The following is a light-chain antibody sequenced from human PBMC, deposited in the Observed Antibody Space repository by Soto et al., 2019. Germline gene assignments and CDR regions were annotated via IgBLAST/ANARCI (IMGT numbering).Light chain of an antibody. J-gene: IGLJ2*01. CDR3: CSYARSNNLL. V-gene: IGLV2-23*01. CDR2: EGS. Sequence: QSALTQPASVSGSPGQSITISCTGTSSDVGSYNLVSWYQQHPGKAPKLMIYEGSKRPSGVSNRFSGSKSGNTASLTISGLQAEDEADYYCCSYARSNNLLFGGGTKLTVL. CDR1: SSDVGSYNL.